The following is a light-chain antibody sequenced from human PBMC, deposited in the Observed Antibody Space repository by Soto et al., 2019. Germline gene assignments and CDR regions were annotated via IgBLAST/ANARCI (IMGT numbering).Light chain of an antibody. J-gene: IGKJ1*01. Sequence: IVLTHSPGTLSFSPLYRSTPSFSSSQSVSNVYLAWYQQKPGQAPRLVIYGASSRATGIPDRFSATGSGTDFTLTISRLEPEDFAVYYCQQYGSLSWTFGQGTKVDI. V-gene: IGKV3-20*01. CDR2: GAS. CDR3: QQYGSLSWT. CDR1: QSVSNVY.